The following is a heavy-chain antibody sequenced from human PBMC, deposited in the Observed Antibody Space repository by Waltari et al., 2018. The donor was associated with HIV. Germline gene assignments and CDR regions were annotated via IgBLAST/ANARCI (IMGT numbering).Heavy chain of an antibody. CDR1: RLTFTSST. J-gene: IGHJ4*02. CDR3: AAEEGPLAHY. V-gene: IGHV1-58*01. Sequence: QMQLVQSGHEVKKPGTSVKVSCKASRLTFTSSTVQWVRQARGQRLEWIGWIVVGSGNTNYAQKFQERVTITRDMSTSTAYMELSSLRSEDTAVYYCAAEEGPLAHYWGQGTLVTVSS. CDR2: IVVGSGNT.